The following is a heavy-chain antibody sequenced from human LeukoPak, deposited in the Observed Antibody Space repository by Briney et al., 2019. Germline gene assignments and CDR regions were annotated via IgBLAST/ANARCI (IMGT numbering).Heavy chain of an antibody. Sequence: SETLSLTCTVSGGSISSYYWNWIRQPPGRGLEWIGYMYYSGRTNYNPSLKSRVTISQDMSKNQFSLKLSSVTAADTAVYYCARNTPGRYYYMDVWGKGTTVTVS. CDR2: MYYSGRT. J-gene: IGHJ6*03. CDR3: ARNTPGRYYYMDV. CDR1: GGSISSYY. V-gene: IGHV4-59*01. D-gene: IGHD3-10*01.